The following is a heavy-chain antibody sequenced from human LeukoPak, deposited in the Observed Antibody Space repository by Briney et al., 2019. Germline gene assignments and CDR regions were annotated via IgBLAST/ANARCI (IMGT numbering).Heavy chain of an antibody. Sequence: PSETLSLTCGVYGGSFSDYYWTWIRQSPGMGLEWIGEIIHSGSTNYNPSLTSRVTISVDTSKNQFSLELSSVTAADTAVYYCARGILVTVYAAFDHWGQGTLVTVSS. D-gene: IGHD2-8*01. J-gene: IGHJ4*02. CDR1: GGSFSDYY. CDR2: IIHSGST. V-gene: IGHV4-34*01. CDR3: ARGILVTVYAAFDH.